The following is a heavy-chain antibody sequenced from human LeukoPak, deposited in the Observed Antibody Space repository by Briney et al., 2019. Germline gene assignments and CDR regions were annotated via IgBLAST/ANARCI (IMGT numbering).Heavy chain of an antibody. CDR1: GFTFSSYG. CDR2: IWYDGSNK. CDR3: AKDPLYGDEYYFDY. Sequence: GGSLRLSCAASGFTFSSYGMHWVRQAPGKGLEGVAVIWYDGSNKYYADSVKGRFTISRENSKNTLYLQMNSLRAEDTAVYYCAKDPLYGDEYYFDYWGQGTLVTVSS. J-gene: IGHJ4*02. D-gene: IGHD2-21*02. V-gene: IGHV3-33*06.